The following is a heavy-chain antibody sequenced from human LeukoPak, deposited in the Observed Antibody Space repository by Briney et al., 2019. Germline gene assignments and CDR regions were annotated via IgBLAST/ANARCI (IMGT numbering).Heavy chain of an antibody. CDR2: ISSSSSTI. CDR1: GFTFSSYA. CDR3: ARVEVPAAYYGMDV. V-gene: IGHV3-48*01. Sequence: PGGSLRLSCAASGFTFSSYAMSWVRQAPGKGLEWVSYISSSSSTIYYADSVKGRFTISRDNAKNSLYLQMNSLRAEDTAVYYCARVEVPAAYYGMDVWGQGTTVTVSS. J-gene: IGHJ6*02. D-gene: IGHD2-2*01.